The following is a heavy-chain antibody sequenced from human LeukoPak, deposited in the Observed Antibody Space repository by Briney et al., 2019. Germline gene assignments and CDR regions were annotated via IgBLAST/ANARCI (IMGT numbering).Heavy chain of an antibody. D-gene: IGHD1-26*01. Sequence: GGSLRLSCAATGFTFSVYDMSWIRQAPGKGLEWVSAISSSGSTIYYADSVKGRFTISRDNAKNSLYLQMNSLRAEDTAVYYCARGAMGSSWYGHWGQGTLVTVSS. CDR3: ARGAMGSSWYGH. J-gene: IGHJ5*02. CDR2: ISSSGSTI. V-gene: IGHV3-11*01. CDR1: GFTFSVYD.